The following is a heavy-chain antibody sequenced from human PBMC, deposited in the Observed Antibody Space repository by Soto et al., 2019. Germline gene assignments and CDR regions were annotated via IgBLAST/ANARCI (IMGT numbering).Heavy chain of an antibody. V-gene: IGHV4-4*02. D-gene: IGHD1-7*01. CDR1: GGSFTSNNW. CDR2: IYRTGST. CDR3: ASRDQGTSVDY. J-gene: IGHJ4*02. Sequence: ETLSRTCSVSGGSFTSNNWWTWVRQPPGPGLEWIGEIYRTGSTNYNPSLKSRVTISLDKSENQFSLKVTSLTAADTAVYYCASRDQGTSVDYWGQGTLVTVSS.